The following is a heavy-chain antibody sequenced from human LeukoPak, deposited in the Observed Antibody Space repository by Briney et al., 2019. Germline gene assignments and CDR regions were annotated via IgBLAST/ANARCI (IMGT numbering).Heavy chain of an antibody. D-gene: IGHD1-26*01. V-gene: IGHV3-20*04. Sequence: RPGGSLRLSCAASGFTFDDYGMSWVRQAPGKGLGWVSGINWNGGSTGYADSVKGRFTISRDNAKNSLYLQMNSLRAEDTALYYCARAVGATNYFDYWGQGTLVTVSS. CDR1: GFTFDDYG. CDR3: ARAVGATNYFDY. CDR2: INWNGGST. J-gene: IGHJ4*02.